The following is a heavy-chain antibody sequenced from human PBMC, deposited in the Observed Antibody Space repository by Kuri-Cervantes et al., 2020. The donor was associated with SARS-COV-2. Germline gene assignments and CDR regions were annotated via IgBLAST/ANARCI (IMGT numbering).Heavy chain of an antibody. V-gene: IGHV3-30-3*01. Sequence: GGSLRLSCAASGFTFSSYAMHWVRQAPGKGLEWVAVISYDGSNKYYADSVKGRFTISRDNAKNSLYLQMNSLRAEDTAAYYCARAGVVVVAAVYYFDYWGQGTLVTVSS. CDR3: ARAGVVVVAAVYYFDY. J-gene: IGHJ4*02. D-gene: IGHD2-15*01. CDR1: GFTFSSYA. CDR2: ISYDGSNK.